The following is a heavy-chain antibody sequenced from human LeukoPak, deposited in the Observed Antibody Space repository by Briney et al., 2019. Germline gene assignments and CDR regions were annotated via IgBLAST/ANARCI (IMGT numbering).Heavy chain of an antibody. V-gene: IGHV4-59*12. CDR1: GGSISSYY. D-gene: IGHD5-12*01. CDR2: IYYSGST. CDR3: ARAGYSGYENWFDP. J-gene: IGHJ5*02. Sequence: SETLSLTCTVSGGSISSYYWSWIRQPPGKGLEWIGYIYYSGSTNYNPSLKSRVTISVDTSKNQFSLKLSSVTAADTAVYYCARAGYSGYENWFDPWGQGTLVTVSS.